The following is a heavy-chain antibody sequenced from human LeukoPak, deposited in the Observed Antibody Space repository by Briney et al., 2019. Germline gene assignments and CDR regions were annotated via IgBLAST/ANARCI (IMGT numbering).Heavy chain of an antibody. CDR2: ISYDGSNK. CDR1: GFTFSSYA. D-gene: IGHD6-13*01. V-gene: IGHV3-30*01. J-gene: IGHJ5*02. CDR3: ARAVVGSKQQLANWFDP. Sequence: GGSLRLLCAASGFTFSSYAMHWVRQAPGKGLEWVAVISYDGSNKYYADSVKGRFTIPRDNSKNTLYLQMNSLQAEDTAVYYCARAVVGSKQQLANWFDPWGQGTLVTVSS.